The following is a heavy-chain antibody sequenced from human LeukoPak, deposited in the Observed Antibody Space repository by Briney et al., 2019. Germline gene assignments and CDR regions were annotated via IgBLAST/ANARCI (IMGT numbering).Heavy chain of an antibody. CDR1: GFTFSSYE. J-gene: IGHJ4*02. CDR2: ISSSGSTI. V-gene: IGHV3-48*03. D-gene: IGHD3-10*01. Sequence: GGSLRLPCAASGFTFSSYEMNWVRQAPGKGLEWVSYISSSGSTIYYADSVKGRFTISRDNAKNSLYLQMNSLRAEDTAVYYCAPYYYGSGSATNSFDYWGQGTLVTVSS. CDR3: APYYYGSGSATNSFDY.